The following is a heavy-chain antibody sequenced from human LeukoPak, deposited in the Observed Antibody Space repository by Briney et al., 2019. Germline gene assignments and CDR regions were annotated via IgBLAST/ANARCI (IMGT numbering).Heavy chain of an antibody. D-gene: IGHD4-17*01. J-gene: IGHJ3*02. CDR2: ISSSGSTI. Sequence: PGGSLRLSCAASGFTFSDYYMSWIRQAPGKGLEWVSYISSSGSTIYYADSVKGRFTISRDNAKNSLYLQMNSLRVEDTAVYYCARVRVGDYLRYAFDIWGQGTMVTVSS. CDR1: GFTFSDYY. CDR3: ARVRVGDYLRYAFDI. V-gene: IGHV3-11*04.